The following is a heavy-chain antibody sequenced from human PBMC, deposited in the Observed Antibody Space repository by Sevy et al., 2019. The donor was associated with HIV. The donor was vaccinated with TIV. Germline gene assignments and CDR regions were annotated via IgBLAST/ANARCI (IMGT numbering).Heavy chain of an antibody. CDR3: VRSIGGGASYYGMDV. D-gene: IGHD3-16*01. CDR1: GFTFSSYG. J-gene: IGHJ6*02. CDR2: IWYDGSNK. V-gene: IGHV3-33*01. Sequence: GGSLRLSCAASGFTFSSYGMHWVRQAPGKGLEWVAVIWYDGSNKYYADSVKGRFTISRDNSKNTLYLQMNSLRAEDTAVYYSVRSIGGGASYYGMDVWGQGTTVTVSS.